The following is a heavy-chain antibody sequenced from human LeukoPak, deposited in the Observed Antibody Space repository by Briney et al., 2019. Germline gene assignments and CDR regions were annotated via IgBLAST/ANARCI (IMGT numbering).Heavy chain of an antibody. J-gene: IGHJ4*02. CDR3: ARSRWFGELADY. V-gene: IGHV3-53*01. CDR1: GFTVSSNY. D-gene: IGHD3-10*01. Sequence: GGSLRLSCAASGFTVSSNYMSWVRQAPGKGLEWVSVIYSGGSTYYADSVKGRFTISRDNSKNTLYLQMNSLRAEDTAVYYCARSRWFGELADYWGQGTLVTVSS. CDR2: IYSGGST.